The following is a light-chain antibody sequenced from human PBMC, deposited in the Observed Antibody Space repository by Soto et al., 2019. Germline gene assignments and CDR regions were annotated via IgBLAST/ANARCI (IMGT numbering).Light chain of an antibody. CDR1: QSISSE. CDR2: GAS. Sequence: EIVMTQSPATLSVSPGESATLSCRASQSISSELAWYQQKPGQPPRLLIYGASNRATGVPASFTGSGSGSDFTLTSSGLQSEDFAVYYCQQGHNWPLTVGQGTRLEI. J-gene: IGKJ2*01. V-gene: IGKV3-15*01. CDR3: QQGHNWPLT.